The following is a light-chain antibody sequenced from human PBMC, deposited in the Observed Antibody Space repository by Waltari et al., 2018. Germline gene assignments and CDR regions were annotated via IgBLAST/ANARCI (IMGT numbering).Light chain of an antibody. V-gene: IGLV3-21*01. J-gene: IGLJ2*01. Sequence: SFVLTQPPSVSVAPGKTARITCGGNDIGSKSVNWYQQKPGQAPLLVIYYDNDRPSVIPVRFPGSNSGNTATLTISRVEAGDEADYYCQVWDSYGDHLVVFGGGTNLSVV. CDR3: QVWDSYGDHLVV. CDR2: YDN. CDR1: DIGSKS.